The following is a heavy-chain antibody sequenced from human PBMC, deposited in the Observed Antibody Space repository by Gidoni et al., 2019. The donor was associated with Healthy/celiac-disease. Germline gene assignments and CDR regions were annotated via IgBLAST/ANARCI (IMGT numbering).Heavy chain of an antibody. CDR2: ISGSGGST. D-gene: IGHD3-9*01. CDR1: GFTFSSYA. V-gene: IGHV3-23*01. Sequence: EVQLLESGGGLVQPGGSLRLSCAASGFTFSSYAMSWVRQAPGKGLEWVSAISGSGGSTYYADSVKGRFTISRDNSKNTLYLQMNSLRAEDTAVYYCAKASLAQGCFDWLSSPLGFDYWGQGTLVTVSS. J-gene: IGHJ4*02. CDR3: AKASLAQGCFDWLSSPLGFDY.